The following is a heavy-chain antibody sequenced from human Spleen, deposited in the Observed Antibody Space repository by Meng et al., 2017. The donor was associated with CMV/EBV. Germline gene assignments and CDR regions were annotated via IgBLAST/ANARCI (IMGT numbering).Heavy chain of an antibody. J-gene: IGHJ4*02. Sequence: SGFTVSTNYMNWVRQAPGKGLEWVSVIYSGGTTYYADSVKGRFTISRDNSKNTLYLQMSSLRAEDTAVYYCARDSGGDFDSSGYYFDYWGQGTLVTVSS. V-gene: IGHV3-53*01. CDR2: IYSGGTT. CDR3: ARDSGGDFDSSGYYFDY. CDR1: GFTVSTNY. D-gene: IGHD3-22*01.